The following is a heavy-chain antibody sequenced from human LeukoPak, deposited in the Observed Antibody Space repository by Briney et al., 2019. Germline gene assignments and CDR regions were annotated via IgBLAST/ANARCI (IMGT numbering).Heavy chain of an antibody. J-gene: IGHJ2*01. V-gene: IGHV3-30*03. CDR2: VSSDGNTK. D-gene: IGHD3-3*01. Sequence: GGSLRLSCAASGFTFSSYGMHWVRQPPGRGLEWVAVVSSDGNTKYYADSVKGRFTISRDNSENTLFLQMNSLRVEDTAVYYCARDRPEAILTEWHRWYFDLWGRGTLVSVSP. CDR1: GFTFSSYG. CDR3: ARDRPEAILTEWHRWYFDL.